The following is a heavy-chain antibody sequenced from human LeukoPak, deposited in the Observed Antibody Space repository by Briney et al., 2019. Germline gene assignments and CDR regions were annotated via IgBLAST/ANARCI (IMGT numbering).Heavy chain of an antibody. Sequence: SETLSLTCTVSGGSISSGSYYWSWIRQPAGKGLEWIGRIYTSGSTNYNPSLKSRVTMSVDTSKNQFSLKLSSVTAADTAVYYCARDMDYYDSSGYLGYYYMDVWGKGTTVTISS. CDR1: GGSISSGSYY. CDR3: ARDMDYYDSSGYLGYYYMDV. J-gene: IGHJ6*03. D-gene: IGHD3-22*01. CDR2: IYTSGST. V-gene: IGHV4-61*02.